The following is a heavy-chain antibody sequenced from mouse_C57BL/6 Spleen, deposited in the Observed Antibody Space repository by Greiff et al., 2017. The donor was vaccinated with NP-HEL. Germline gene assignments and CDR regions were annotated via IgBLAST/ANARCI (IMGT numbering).Heavy chain of an antibody. CDR2: IYPRDGST. D-gene: IGHD2-1*01. CDR3: ASGDGKVAMDY. CDR1: GYTFTSYD. V-gene: IGHV1-85*01. J-gene: IGHJ4*01. Sequence: VHLVESGPELVKPGASVKLSCKASGYTFTSYDINWVKQRPGQGLEWIGWIYPRDGSTKYNEKFKGKATLTVDTSSSTAYMELHSLTSEDSAVYFCASGDGKVAMDYWGQGTSVTVSS.